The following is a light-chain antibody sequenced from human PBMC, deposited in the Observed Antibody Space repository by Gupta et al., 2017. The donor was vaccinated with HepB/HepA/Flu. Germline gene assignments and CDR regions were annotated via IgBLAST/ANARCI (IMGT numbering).Light chain of an antibody. V-gene: IGLV2-14*01. CDR3: SSYRSTSIRWV. CDR1: SSDVGGYKY. CDR2: DVS. Sequence: QSALTQPASVSGSPGQSIPISCTGTSSDVGGYKYVSWYQQHPGKAPKLMIYDVSNRPSGVSNRFSGSKSGNTASLTISGLQAEDEADYYCSSYRSTSIRWVFGGGTKLTVL. J-gene: IGLJ3*02.